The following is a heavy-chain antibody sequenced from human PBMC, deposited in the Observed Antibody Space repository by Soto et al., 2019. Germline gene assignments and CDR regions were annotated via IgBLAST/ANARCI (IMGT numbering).Heavy chain of an antibody. CDR3: ARDVPDTSLFFYYYGMDV. J-gene: IGHJ6*02. V-gene: IGHV1-18*01. CDR1: GYSFTSYG. Sequence: QVHLVQSGAEVRTPGASVKVSCKASGYSFTSYGISWVRQAPGQGLEWMGWIRTDNGNTNYAHNLQGRVSMTIDPSTSTAYMELWSLGSDDTAVYYCARDVPDTSLFFYYYGMDVWGQVTTVTVSS. D-gene: IGHD2-21*01. CDR2: IRTDNGNT.